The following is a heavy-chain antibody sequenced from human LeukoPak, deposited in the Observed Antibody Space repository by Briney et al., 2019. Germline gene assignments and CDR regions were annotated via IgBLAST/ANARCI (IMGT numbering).Heavy chain of an antibody. Sequence: GGSLRLSCAASGFTFRAYAMSWVRQVPGKGLEWVSAISASGGSTYYADSVKGRVTISRDNSKNTLYLQMNSLRGEDTAVYYCAKETREYCSSTSCPNWFDPWGQGTLVTVSS. D-gene: IGHD2-2*01. CDR1: GFTFRAYA. V-gene: IGHV3-23*01. CDR3: AKETREYCSSTSCPNWFDP. J-gene: IGHJ5*02. CDR2: ISASGGST.